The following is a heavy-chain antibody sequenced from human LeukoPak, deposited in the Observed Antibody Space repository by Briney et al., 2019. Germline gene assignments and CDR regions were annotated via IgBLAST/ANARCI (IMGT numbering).Heavy chain of an antibody. CDR2: SNPSDGST. D-gene: IGHD6-13*01. V-gene: IGHV1-46*01. CDR3: ARDGDPSWYKLLRATNWFDP. J-gene: IGHJ5*02. Sequence: ASVKVSCKASVYTFTTYYMHWVRQAPGQGLEWRGTSNPSDGSTSYAQKFQGRVTMTRDMSTSTVYMELSSLRSEDTAVYYCARDGDPSWYKLLRATNWFDPWGQGTLVTVSS. CDR1: VYTFTTYY.